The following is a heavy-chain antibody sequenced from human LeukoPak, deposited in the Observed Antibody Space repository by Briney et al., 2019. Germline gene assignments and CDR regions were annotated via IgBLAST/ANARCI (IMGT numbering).Heavy chain of an antibody. CDR1: GFTFSSYW. CDR2: ISGSGGST. D-gene: IGHD1-26*01. V-gene: IGHV3-23*01. J-gene: IGHJ4*02. CDR3: ARTGVGGGYRVDY. Sequence: GGSLRLSCAASGFTFSSYWMSWVRQAPGKGLEWVSGISGSGGSTYYADSVRGRFTISRDNSKNTFDVQMNSLRAEDTAIYYCARTGVGGGYRVDYWGQGTLVTVSS.